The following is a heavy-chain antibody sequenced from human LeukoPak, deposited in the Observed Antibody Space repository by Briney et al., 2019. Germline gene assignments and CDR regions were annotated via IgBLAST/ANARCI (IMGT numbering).Heavy chain of an antibody. CDR1: GFTFSSYS. Sequence: KSGGSLRLSCAASGFTFSSYSMNWVRQAPGKGLGWVSSISSSSSYIYYADSVKGRFTISRDNAKNSLCLQMNSLRAEDTAVYYCAPYNSFDYWGQGTLVTVSS. D-gene: IGHD5-24*01. V-gene: IGHV3-21*01. CDR2: ISSSSSYI. CDR3: APYNSFDY. J-gene: IGHJ4*02.